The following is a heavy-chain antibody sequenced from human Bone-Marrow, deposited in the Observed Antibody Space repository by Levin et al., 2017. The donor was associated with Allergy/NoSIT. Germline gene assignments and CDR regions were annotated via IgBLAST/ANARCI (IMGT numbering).Heavy chain of an antibody. CDR1: GVAMTTFIHH. Sequence: SETLSLTCSISGVAMTTFIHHWGWIRQSPGKGLEYIGTISYNGTTYYNPSLKSRVTISADTSNNQFSLRLSSVTAADTAVYFCARNRGRDYDFLTGWFKNNWFDPWGQGVLVTVSS. V-gene: IGHV4-39*01. D-gene: IGHD3-9*01. CDR2: ISYNGTT. J-gene: IGHJ5*01. CDR3: ARNRGRDYDFLTGWFKNNWFDP.